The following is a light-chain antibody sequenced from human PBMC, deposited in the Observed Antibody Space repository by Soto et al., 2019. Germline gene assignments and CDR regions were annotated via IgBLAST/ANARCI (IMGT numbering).Light chain of an antibody. CDR3: QQYGSSPWT. V-gene: IGKV3-20*01. Sequence: EIVLTPSPGTMSLSPGERATLSCRASQSVTRNYLARYQQRPGQAPRLLIYGASSRATGIPDRFSRSGSGTDFTLTISRLEPEDFAVYYCQQYGSSPWTFGQGTKVDIK. CDR1: QSVTRNY. CDR2: GAS. J-gene: IGKJ1*01.